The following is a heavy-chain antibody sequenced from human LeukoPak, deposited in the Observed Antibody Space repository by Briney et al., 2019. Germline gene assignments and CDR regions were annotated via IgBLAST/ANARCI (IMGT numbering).Heavy chain of an antibody. J-gene: IGHJ4*02. CDR2: INPNSGGT. CDR3: ARETVAGTVDC. CDR1: GYTFTGYY. D-gene: IGHD6-19*01. Sequence: ASVKVSCKASGYTFTGYYIHWVRQAPGQGLEWMGWINPNSGGTNYAQKFQGWVTMTRDASISTAYMELRRLRSDDTAVCYCARETVAGTVDCWGQGTLVTVSS. V-gene: IGHV1-2*04.